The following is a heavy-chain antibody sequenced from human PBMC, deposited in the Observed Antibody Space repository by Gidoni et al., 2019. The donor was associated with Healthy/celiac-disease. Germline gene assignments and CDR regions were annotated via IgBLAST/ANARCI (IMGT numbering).Heavy chain of an antibody. J-gene: IGHJ4*02. Sequence: QVQLQQWGAGRLKPSETLSLTCAVSGGSFSGYYWSWIRQPPGKGLEWIGEINHRGSPNYNPSRKSRVTISVDTSKNQFSLKLSSVTAADTAVYYCARGDEDGYKFDYWGQGTLVTVSS. D-gene: IGHD5-12*01. CDR1: GGSFSGYY. V-gene: IGHV4-34*01. CDR2: INHRGSP. CDR3: ARGDEDGYKFDY.